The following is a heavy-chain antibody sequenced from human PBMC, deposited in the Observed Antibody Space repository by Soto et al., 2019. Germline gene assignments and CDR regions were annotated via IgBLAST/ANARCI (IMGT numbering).Heavy chain of an antibody. CDR3: ARDSQMRQWLYRYNAFDI. V-gene: IGHV4-31*03. D-gene: IGHD3-22*01. Sequence: SETLSLTCTVSGGSISSGGYYWSWIRQHPGKGLEWLGDIYYSGSNYYTPSLKSRVTISVDTAKNQFSLKLSSVNAADTAVYYCARDSQMRQWLYRYNAFDIWGQGTMVT. CDR1: GGSISSGGYY. CDR2: IYYSGSN. J-gene: IGHJ3*02.